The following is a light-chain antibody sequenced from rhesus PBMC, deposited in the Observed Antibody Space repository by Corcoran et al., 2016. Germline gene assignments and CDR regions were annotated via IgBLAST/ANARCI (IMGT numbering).Light chain of an antibody. CDR2: GAS. V-gene: IGKV3-42*01. J-gene: IGKJ4*01. Sequence: EIVMTQSPATLSLSPGERATLSCRASQSVSSSLAWYPQKPGQAPNHLIYGASRRATGIPDRFRGSGSGTEFTLTISSLEPEDVGVYYCHQDYSWPLTFGGGTKVELK. CDR3: HQDYSWPLT. CDR1: QSVSSS.